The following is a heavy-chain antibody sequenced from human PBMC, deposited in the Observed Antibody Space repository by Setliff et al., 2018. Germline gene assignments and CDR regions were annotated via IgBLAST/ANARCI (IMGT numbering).Heavy chain of an antibody. CDR3: ARINFYVSSGHYYAPDY. CDR1: GHIFSSYG. Sequence: ASVKVSCKASGHIFSSYGISWVRQAPGQGLEWMGWISSYNDVTNYEQRFQGRVTMTTDTSASAAYMELRSLRSDDSAVYYCARINFYVSSGHYYAPDYWGQGTLVTVSS. D-gene: IGHD3-22*01. V-gene: IGHV1-18*01. CDR2: ISSYNDVT. J-gene: IGHJ4*02.